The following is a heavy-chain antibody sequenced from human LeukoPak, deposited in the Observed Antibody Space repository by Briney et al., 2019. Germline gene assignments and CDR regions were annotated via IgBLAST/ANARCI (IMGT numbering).Heavy chain of an antibody. CDR3: TKRLGDYFDY. V-gene: IGHV3-23*01. Sequence: GGSLRLSCAASGFTCSSYAMSWVRQAPGKGPEWVSFVSENGRAAYADSVKGRFTISRDNSRNTLYLQMSSLRAEDAALYYCTKRLGDYFDYWGQGTLVTVS. CDR1: GFTCSSYA. D-gene: IGHD4-17*01. CDR2: VSENGRA. J-gene: IGHJ4*02.